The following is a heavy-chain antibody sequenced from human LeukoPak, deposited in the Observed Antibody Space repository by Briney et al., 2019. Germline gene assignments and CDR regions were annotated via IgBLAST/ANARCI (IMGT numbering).Heavy chain of an antibody. Sequence: SETLSLTCAVYGGSFSAYYWSWIRQPPGKGLEWIGEINHSGSTNYNPSLKNRVTISVDTSKNQFSLKLSSVTAADTAVYYCARLYCSGGSCYGTDYWGQGTLVTVSS. CDR2: INHSGST. V-gene: IGHV4-34*01. J-gene: IGHJ4*02. CDR3: ARLYCSGGSCYGTDY. D-gene: IGHD2-15*01. CDR1: GGSFSAYY.